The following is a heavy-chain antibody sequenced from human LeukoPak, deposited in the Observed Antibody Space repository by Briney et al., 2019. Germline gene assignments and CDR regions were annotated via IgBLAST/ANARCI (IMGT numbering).Heavy chain of an antibody. Sequence: SESLSLTCTVSGGSISSYYWSWIRQPPGKGREWIGSIYYSGSTNYNPSLKSRVTISVDTSKNQFSLKLSSVTAADTAVYYCARHSPATAIPYYFDYWGQGTLVTVSS. CDR1: GGSISSYY. V-gene: IGHV4-59*08. CDR2: IYYSGST. D-gene: IGHD2-2*02. CDR3: ARHSPATAIPYYFDY. J-gene: IGHJ4*02.